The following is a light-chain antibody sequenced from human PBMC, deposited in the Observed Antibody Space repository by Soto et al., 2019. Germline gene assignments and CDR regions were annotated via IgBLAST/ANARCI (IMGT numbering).Light chain of an antibody. Sequence: EIVLTQSPGTLSLSPGERATLSCRASQSISSNYLAWYQQNPGHAPRLLISGASTRATGIPDRFSGSGSGTAFTLTISRLEPEDFAVYHCQQYDPSMTFGQGTQVDIK. CDR2: GAS. V-gene: IGKV3-20*01. CDR1: QSISSNY. J-gene: IGKJ1*01. CDR3: QQYDPSMT.